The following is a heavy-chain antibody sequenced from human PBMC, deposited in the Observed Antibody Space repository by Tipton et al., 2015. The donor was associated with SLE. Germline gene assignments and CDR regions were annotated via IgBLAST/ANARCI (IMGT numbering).Heavy chain of an antibody. V-gene: IGHV4-34*01. J-gene: IGHJ6*03. Sequence: TLSLTCAVYGGSFSGDYWSCIRQPPGKGLEWIGEINHSGSTNYNPSLKSRVAMSVDTSKNQFSLKLSSVTDADTAVYYCARVATIFGVRTAFMDVWGKGTTVTVSS. CDR2: INHSGST. D-gene: IGHD3-3*01. CDR1: GGSFSGDY. CDR3: ARVATIFGVRTAFMDV.